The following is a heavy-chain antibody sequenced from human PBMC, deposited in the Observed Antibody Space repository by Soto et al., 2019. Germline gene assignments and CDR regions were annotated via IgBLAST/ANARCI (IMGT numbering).Heavy chain of an antibody. CDR2: ISWNSGSI. V-gene: IGHV3-9*01. D-gene: IGHD6-19*01. Sequence: EVQLVESGGGLVQPGRSLRLSCAASGFTFDDYAMHWVRQAPGKGLEWVSGISWNSGSIGYADSVKGRFTISRDNAKNSLYLQMNSLRAEDTALYYCAKGWGSGFFYYYGMDVW. CDR3: AKGWGSGFFYYYGMDV. J-gene: IGHJ6*01. CDR1: GFTFDDYA.